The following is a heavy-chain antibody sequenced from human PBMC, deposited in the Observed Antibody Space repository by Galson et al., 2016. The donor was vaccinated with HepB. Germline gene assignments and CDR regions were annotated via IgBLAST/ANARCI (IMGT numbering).Heavy chain of an antibody. CDR3: ARDLSYGSNWFDP. CDR2: IQFDGSKK. Sequence: SLRLSCAGSGFTFSSYGMHWVRQAPGKGLEWVAAIQFDGSKKYYGDSVKGRFTISRDDSKNTVYLQMSSLRAEDTAMYFCARDLSYGSNWFDPRGQGTLVTVSS. J-gene: IGHJ5*02. V-gene: IGHV3-33*01. D-gene: IGHD3-16*02. CDR1: GFTFSSYG.